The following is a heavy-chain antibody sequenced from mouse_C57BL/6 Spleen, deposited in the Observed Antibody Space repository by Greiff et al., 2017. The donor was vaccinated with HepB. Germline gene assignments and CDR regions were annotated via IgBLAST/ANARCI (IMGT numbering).Heavy chain of an antibody. CDR3: ASGGGNVAY. J-gene: IGHJ3*01. Sequence: QVQLQQPGAELVRPGTSVKLSCKASGYTFTSYWMHWVKQRPGQGLEWIGVIDPSDSYTNYNQKFKGKATLTVDTSSSTAYMQLSSLTSEDSAVYYCASGGGNVAYWGQGTLVTVSA. D-gene: IGHD2-1*01. V-gene: IGHV1-59*01. CDR1: GYTFTSYW. CDR2: IDPSDSYT.